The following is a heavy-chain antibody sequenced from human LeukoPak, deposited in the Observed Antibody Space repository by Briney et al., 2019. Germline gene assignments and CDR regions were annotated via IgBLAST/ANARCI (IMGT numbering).Heavy chain of an antibody. CDR1: GGSISSYY. V-gene: IGHV4-59*06. J-gene: IGHJ4*02. CDR2: IYYSGST. D-gene: IGHD3-10*01. Sequence: PSETLSLTCTVSGGSISSYYWSWIRQHPGKGVEWIGYIYYSGSTYYNPSLKSRVTISVDTSKNQFSLKLSSVTAADTAVYYCARGGFYGFHFDYWGQGTLVTVSS. CDR3: ARGGFYGFHFDY.